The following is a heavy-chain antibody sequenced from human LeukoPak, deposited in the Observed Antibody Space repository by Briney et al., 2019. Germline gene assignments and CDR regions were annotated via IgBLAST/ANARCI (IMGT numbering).Heavy chain of an antibody. CDR1: GGSISSYY. CDR3: ARGEGDDFWSGYKPYYYYMDV. Sequence: SETLSLTCTVSGGSISSYYWSWIRQPPGKGLEWIGYIYYSGSTNYNPSLKSRVTISVDTSKNQFSLKLSSVTAADTAVYYCARGEGDDFWSGYKPYYYYMDVWGKGTTVTVSS. J-gene: IGHJ6*03. CDR2: IYYSGST. D-gene: IGHD3-3*01. V-gene: IGHV4-59*12.